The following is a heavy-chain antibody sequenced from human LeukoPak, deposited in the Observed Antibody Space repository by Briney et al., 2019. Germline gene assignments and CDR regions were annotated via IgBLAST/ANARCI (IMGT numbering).Heavy chain of an antibody. CDR2: INTGSSTI. Sequence: GGSLRLSCAASGFTFSRYSMSWAPQAPGKGLEWVTYINTGSSTIYYQDSVQGRFTSSRDNAKNSLYLQLSRLRAEDTAVYYCARDLWYYDSSGYAIGVYFDSWGQGTLVTVSS. D-gene: IGHD3-22*01. V-gene: IGHV3-48*01. J-gene: IGHJ4*02. CDR1: GFTFSRYS. CDR3: ARDLWYYDSSGYAIGVYFDS.